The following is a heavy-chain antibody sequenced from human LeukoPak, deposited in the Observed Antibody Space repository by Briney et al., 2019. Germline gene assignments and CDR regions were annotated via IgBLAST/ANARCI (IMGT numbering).Heavy chain of an antibody. Sequence: SETLSLTCAVYGGSFSGYYWSWIRQPPGKGLEWIGEINHSGSTNYNPSLKSRVTISVDTSKNQFSLKLSSVTAADTAVYYCAREGSYKGSYFDYWGQGTLVTVSS. J-gene: IGHJ4*02. CDR3: AREGSYKGSYFDY. CDR2: INHSGST. V-gene: IGHV4-34*01. D-gene: IGHD1-26*01. CDR1: GGSFSGYY.